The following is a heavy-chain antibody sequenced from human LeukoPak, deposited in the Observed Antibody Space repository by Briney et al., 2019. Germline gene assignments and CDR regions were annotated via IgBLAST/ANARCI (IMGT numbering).Heavy chain of an antibody. V-gene: IGHV7-4-1*02. D-gene: IGHD3-22*01. CDR3: TRGRDTTGYFVY. CDR2: IDANTGNP. CDR1: GYTFTNYT. Sequence: VASVKVSCKASGYTFTNYTINWVRLAPGQGLEWMGWIDANTGNPTYAQGFAGRLVFSLDTSVTTTYLQISSLKAEDTAVYFCTRGRDTTGYFVYWGQGTLVTVSS. J-gene: IGHJ4*02.